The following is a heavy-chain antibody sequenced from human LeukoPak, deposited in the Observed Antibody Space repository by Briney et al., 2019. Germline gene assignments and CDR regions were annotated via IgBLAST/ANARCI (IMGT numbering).Heavy chain of an antibody. CDR3: ARDLSGGTAMVEDQFDY. J-gene: IGHJ4*02. V-gene: IGHV4-31*03. CDR1: GGSISSGGYY. Sequence: SETLSLTCTVSGGSISSGGYYWSWIRQHPGKGLEWIGYIYYSGSTYYNPSLKSRVTISVDTSKNQFSLKLSSVTAADTAVYYCARDLSGGTAMVEDQFDYWGQGTLVTVSS. CDR2: IYYSGST. D-gene: IGHD5-18*01.